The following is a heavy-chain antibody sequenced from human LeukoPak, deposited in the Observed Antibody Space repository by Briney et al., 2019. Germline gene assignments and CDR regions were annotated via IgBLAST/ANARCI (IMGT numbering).Heavy chain of an antibody. CDR1: GGSISSYY. D-gene: IGHD6-13*01. Sequence: SETLSLTCTVSGGSISSYYWSWIRQPPGKGLEWIGYIYYSGSTNYNPSLKSRVTISVDTSKNQFSLKLSSVTAADTAVYYCARGGQLVLGYYFDYWGKGTLVTVSS. J-gene: IGHJ4*02. V-gene: IGHV4-59*01. CDR2: IYYSGST. CDR3: ARGGQLVLGYYFDY.